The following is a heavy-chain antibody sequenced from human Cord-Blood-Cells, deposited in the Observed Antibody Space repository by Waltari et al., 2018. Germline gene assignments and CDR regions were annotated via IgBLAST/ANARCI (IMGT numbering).Heavy chain of an antibody. V-gene: IGHV1-2*02. CDR3: ARDLGHWYFDL. CDR1: GYTFTGFI. J-gene: IGHJ2*01. Sequence: QLQLVQSGAEMKKPGASVKVSCKASGYTFTGFIIPWLRQAPGQGLEWMGWINPNSGGTNYAQKFQGRVTMTRDTSISTAYMELSRLRSDDTAVYYCARDLGHWYFDLWGRGTLVTVSS. CDR2: INPNSGGT.